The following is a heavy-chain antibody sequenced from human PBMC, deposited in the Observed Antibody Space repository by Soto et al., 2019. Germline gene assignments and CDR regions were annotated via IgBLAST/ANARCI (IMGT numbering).Heavy chain of an antibody. CDR2: MNPNSGNI. J-gene: IGHJ4*02. CDR3: ARGGRYFDPIDY. CDR1: GYTFTSYD. Sequence: ASVKVSCKASGYTFTSYDINWVRQATGQGLEWMGWMNPNSGNIGYAQKFQGRVTMTRNTSISTAYMELSSLRSEDTAVYYCARGGRYFDPIDYWGQGTLVTVSS. V-gene: IGHV1-8*01. D-gene: IGHD3-9*01.